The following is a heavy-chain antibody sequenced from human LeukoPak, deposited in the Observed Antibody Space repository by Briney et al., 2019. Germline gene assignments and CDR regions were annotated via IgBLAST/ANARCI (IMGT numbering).Heavy chain of an antibody. CDR1: GDSISSSSFT. D-gene: IGHD3-10*01. V-gene: IGHV6-1*01. CDR2: TYYMSNWYN. J-gene: IGHJ3*01. CDR3: ARADMIRARQFDAFDL. Sequence: SQTLSLTCAISGDSISSSSFTWNWLRQSPSRGLEWLGRTYYMSNWYNDYAVSVKSRLIINTDTSKNQFSLHLNFVTPEDTAVYYCARADMIRARQFDAFDLWGQGTMVTVSS.